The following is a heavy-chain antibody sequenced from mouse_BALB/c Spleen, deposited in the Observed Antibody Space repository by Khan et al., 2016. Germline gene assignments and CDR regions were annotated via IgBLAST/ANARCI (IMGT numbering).Heavy chain of an antibody. CDR2: ISYSAST. Sequence: EVQLQESGPSLVKPSQTLSLTCSVTGDSITNGYWNWIRKFPGNKLEYMGYISYSASTYYNPSLKSRISITRYTTKNQYYLQLNSVTTEDTATYYCASYDLYDFDYWGQGTTLTVSS. CDR1: GDSITNGY. D-gene: IGHD1-1*01. CDR3: ASYDLYDFDY. V-gene: IGHV3-8*02. J-gene: IGHJ2*01.